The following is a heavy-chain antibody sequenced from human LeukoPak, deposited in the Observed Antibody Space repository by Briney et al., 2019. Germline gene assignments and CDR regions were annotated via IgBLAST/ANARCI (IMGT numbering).Heavy chain of an antibody. V-gene: IGHV3-21*01. J-gene: IGHJ4*02. CDR3: ARATTYDILTGFSDY. CDR2: ISSSSSYI. Sequence: KPGGSLRLSCAASGFTVSSNYMSWVRQAPGKGLEWVSSISSSSSYIYYADSVKGRFTISRDNAKKSLYLQMNSLRAEDTAVYYCARATTYDILTGFSDYWGQGTLVTVSS. CDR1: GFTVSSNY. D-gene: IGHD3-9*01.